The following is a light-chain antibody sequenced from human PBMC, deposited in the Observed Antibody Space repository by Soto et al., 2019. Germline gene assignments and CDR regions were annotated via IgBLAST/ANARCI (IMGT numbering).Light chain of an antibody. J-gene: IGKJ2*01. Sequence: AIRMTQSPSSLSASTGDRVTITCRASQGISSYLAWYQQKPGKAPKLLIYAASTLQSGVPSRFSGSGSGTDFTLTISSLQPEDFATYYCQQFNSYQYTFGQGTK. CDR2: AAS. CDR1: QGISSY. V-gene: IGKV1-8*01. CDR3: QQFNSYQYT.